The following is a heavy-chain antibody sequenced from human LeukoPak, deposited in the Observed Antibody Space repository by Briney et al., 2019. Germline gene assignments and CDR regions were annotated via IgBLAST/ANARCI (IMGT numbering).Heavy chain of an antibody. CDR1: GFTFSGTH. V-gene: IGHV3-53*01. D-gene: IGHD3-16*01. CDR2: MYPGGTT. Sequence: PGGSLRLSRAASGFTFSGTHMSWVRQAPGKGLEWVAAMYPGGTTYYADSVTGRFTISRDNSKNTLYLHMNSLRAEDTAVYYCAKDEATSGGGLASWGQGTLVSVSS. CDR3: AKDEATSGGGLAS. J-gene: IGHJ4*02.